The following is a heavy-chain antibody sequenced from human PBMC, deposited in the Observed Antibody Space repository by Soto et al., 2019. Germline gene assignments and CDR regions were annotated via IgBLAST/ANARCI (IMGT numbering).Heavy chain of an antibody. CDR3: AREGSSSWYYYYYYMDV. V-gene: IGHV6-1*01. Sequence: SQTLSLTCAISGDSVSSNSAAWNWIRQSPSRGLEWLGRTYYRSKWYNDYAVSVKSRITINPDTSKNQFSLQLNSVTPEDTAVYYCAREGSSSWYYYYYYMDVWGKGTTVTGS. CDR1: GDSVSSNSAA. CDR2: TYYRSKWYN. D-gene: IGHD6-13*01. J-gene: IGHJ6*03.